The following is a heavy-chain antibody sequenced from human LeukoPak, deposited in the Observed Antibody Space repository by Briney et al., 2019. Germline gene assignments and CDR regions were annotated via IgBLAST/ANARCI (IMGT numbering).Heavy chain of an antibody. D-gene: IGHD3-10*01. J-gene: IGHJ4*02. CDR1: GYTFTGYY. V-gene: IGHV1-2*02. CDR2: INPNSGGT. Sequence: ASVKVSXKASGYTFTGYYMHWVRQAPGQGLEWMGWINPNSGGTNYAQKFQGRVTMTRDTSISTAYMELSRLRSDDTAVYYCASESRGGSGSYMYWGQGTLVTVSS. CDR3: ASESRGGSGSYMY.